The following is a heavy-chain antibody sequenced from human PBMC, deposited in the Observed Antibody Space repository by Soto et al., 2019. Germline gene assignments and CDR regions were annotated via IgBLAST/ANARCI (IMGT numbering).Heavy chain of an antibody. Sequence: GGSPRLSCVASGFTFSSYNMNWVRQAPGKGLEWVSCISSSSSYIYYADSVKGRVTISRDNAKNSLYLQMNSLRAEDTAVYYCVRKGLYGDLFDYWGQGTLVTVSS. CDR2: ISSSSSYI. J-gene: IGHJ4*02. D-gene: IGHD4-17*01. V-gene: IGHV3-21*01. CDR1: GFTFSSYN. CDR3: VRKGLYGDLFDY.